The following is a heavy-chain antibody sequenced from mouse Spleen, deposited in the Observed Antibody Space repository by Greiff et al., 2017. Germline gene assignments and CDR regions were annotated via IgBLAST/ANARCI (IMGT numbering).Heavy chain of an antibody. V-gene: IGHV1-59*01. Sequence: QVQLQQPGAELVRPGTSVKLSCKASGYTFTSYWMHWVKQRPGQGLEWIGVIDPSDSYTNYNQKFKGKATLTVDTSSSTAYMQLSSLTSEDSAVYYCARAMVTTWDYWGQGTTLTVSS. CDR1: GYTFTSYW. D-gene: IGHD2-2*01. CDR2: IDPSDSYT. CDR3: ARAMVTTWDY. J-gene: IGHJ2*01.